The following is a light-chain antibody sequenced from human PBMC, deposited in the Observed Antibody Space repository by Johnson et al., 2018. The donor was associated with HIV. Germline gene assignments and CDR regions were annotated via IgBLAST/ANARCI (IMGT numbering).Light chain of an antibody. CDR2: DNN. Sequence: QSVLTQPPSVSAAPGQKVTISCSGSSSNIGNNYVSWYQQLPGTAPKLLIYDNNKRPSGIPDRFSGSKSGTSATLGITGLQTGDEADYYCGTWDSSLSDPYVFGTGTKVTGL. V-gene: IGLV1-51*01. J-gene: IGLJ1*01. CDR3: GTWDSSLSDPYV. CDR1: SSNIGNNY.